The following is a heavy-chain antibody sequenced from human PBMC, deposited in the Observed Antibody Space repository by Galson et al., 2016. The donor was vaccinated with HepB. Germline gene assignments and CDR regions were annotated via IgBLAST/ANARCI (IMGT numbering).Heavy chain of an antibody. CDR3: ARDRVRGHYYAYYYGMDV. Sequence: SETLSLTCTVSGASISVSGYYWSWVRQSPEKGLEWLGGINHVGTTHYNPSLKSRVTISLDTSKNQFSLKMPAVTAADTAVYYCARDRVRGHYYAYYYGMDVWGQGTTVTVSS. CDR1: GASISVSGYY. CDR2: INHVGTT. V-gene: IGHV4-39*07. D-gene: IGHD3-10*01. J-gene: IGHJ6*02.